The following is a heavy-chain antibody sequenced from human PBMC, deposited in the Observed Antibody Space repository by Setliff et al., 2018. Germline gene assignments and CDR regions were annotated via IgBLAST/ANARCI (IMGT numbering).Heavy chain of an antibody. D-gene: IGHD2-15*01. J-gene: IGHJ5*02. V-gene: IGHV4-59*01. Sequence: SETLSLTCSVSGGSISRSYWTWIRQAPGKGMEWIGYIYRSGTTNYNPSLKSRLSMSVDTSKNEFSLKLRFVTAADTAVYYCARVGEEYCSGGTCYDWFDPRGPGTLVTVSS. CDR1: GGSISRSY. CDR3: ARVGEEYCSGGTCYDWFDP. CDR2: IYRSGTT.